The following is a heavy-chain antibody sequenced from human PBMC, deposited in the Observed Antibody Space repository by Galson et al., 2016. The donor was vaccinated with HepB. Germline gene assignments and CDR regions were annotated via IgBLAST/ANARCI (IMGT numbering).Heavy chain of an antibody. D-gene: IGHD3-10*01. CDR3: TYGHYGT. CDR1: GFTFSSFW. CDR2: IKKDGRDK. J-gene: IGHJ5*02. Sequence: SLRLPCAASGFTFSSFWVNWVRQAPGKGLEWVASIKKDGRDKYYVGSVKGRFTITRDNAKTSLYLQLYRLTAEDTAVDYCTYGHYGTWGQGTLVTVSS. V-gene: IGHV3-7*01.